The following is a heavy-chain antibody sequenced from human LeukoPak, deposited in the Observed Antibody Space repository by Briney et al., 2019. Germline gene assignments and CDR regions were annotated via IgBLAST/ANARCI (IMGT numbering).Heavy chain of an antibody. D-gene: IGHD4-11*01. CDR2: IYYSGST. V-gene: IGHV4-39*07. J-gene: IGHJ4*02. CDR1: GGSISSSSYY. CDR3: ARLRGNYFPDY. Sequence: PSETLSLTCTVSGGSISSSSYYWGWIRQPPGKGLEWIGSIYYSGSTYYNPSLKSRVTISVDTSKNQFSLKLSSVTAADTAVYYCARLRGNYFPDYWGPGTLVTVSS.